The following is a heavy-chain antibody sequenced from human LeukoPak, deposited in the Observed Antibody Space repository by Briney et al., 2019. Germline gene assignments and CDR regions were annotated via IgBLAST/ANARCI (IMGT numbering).Heavy chain of an antibody. CDR3: AKDSTGTTFVYYYYGMDV. CDR2: IHGNGART. D-gene: IGHD1-7*01. J-gene: IGHJ6*02. CDR1: GFTFSHYV. V-gene: IGHV3-23*01. Sequence: GGSLRLSCAASGFTFSHYVMTWVRQAPGKGLEWVSAIHGNGARTYYADSVKGRFIISRDNSKNTLYLQMNSLRAEDTAVYYCAKDSTGTTFVYYYYGMDVWGQGTTVTVSS.